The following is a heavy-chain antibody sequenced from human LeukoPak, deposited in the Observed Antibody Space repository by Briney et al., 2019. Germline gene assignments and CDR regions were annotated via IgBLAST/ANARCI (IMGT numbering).Heavy chain of an antibody. CDR1: GFTFSSYL. J-gene: IGHJ4*02. CDR2: ISYDGSNK. D-gene: IGHD6-13*01. V-gene: IGHV3-30-3*01. Sequence: GGSPRLSCAASGFTFSSYLMHWVRQAPGKGLEWVAVISYDGSNKYNADSVKGRFTIARDNAKNSLYLQMNSLRAEDTAVYYCAKDLSGAAADYQFDYWGQGTLVTVSS. CDR3: AKDLSGAAADYQFDY.